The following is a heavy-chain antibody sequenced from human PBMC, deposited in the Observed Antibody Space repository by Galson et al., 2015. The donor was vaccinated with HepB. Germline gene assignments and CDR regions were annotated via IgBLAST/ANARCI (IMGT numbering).Heavy chain of an antibody. D-gene: IGHD2-2*01. J-gene: IGHJ4*02. CDR1: GYSFTSYW. Sequence: QSGAEVKKPGESLKISCKGSGYSFTSYWIGWVRQMPGKGLEWMGIIYPGDSDTRYSPSFQGQVTISADKSISTAYLQWSSLKASDTAMYYCARQYYCSNTSCNHGYDYWGQGTLVTVSS. V-gene: IGHV5-51*01. CDR3: ARQYYCSNTSCNHGYDY. CDR2: IYPGDSDT.